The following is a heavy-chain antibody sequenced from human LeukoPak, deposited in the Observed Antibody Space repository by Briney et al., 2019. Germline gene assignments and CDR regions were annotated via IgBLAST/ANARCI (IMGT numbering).Heavy chain of an antibody. Sequence: SETLSLTCTVSGGSISSGGYYWSWIRQHPGKGLEWIGYIYYSGSTYYNPSLKSRVTISVDTSKNQFSLKLSSVTAADTAVYYCARGINGDLDYYYYYMDVWGKETTVTVSS. D-gene: IGHD4-17*01. CDR2: IYYSGST. J-gene: IGHJ6*03. CDR3: ARGINGDLDYYYYYMDV. V-gene: IGHV4-31*03. CDR1: GGSISSGGYY.